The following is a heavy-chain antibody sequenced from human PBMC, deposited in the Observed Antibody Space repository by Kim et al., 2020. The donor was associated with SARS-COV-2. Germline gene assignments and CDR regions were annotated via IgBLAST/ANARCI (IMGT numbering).Heavy chain of an antibody. Sequence: GGSLRLSCAASGFTFDRYAMSWVRQAPGKGLEWVSTISDSGGSTFYADSVKGRFTISRDNSKNTLYLQMSSLRAEDTAIYYCAKSGPDYWGQGALVTVSS. J-gene: IGHJ4*02. V-gene: IGHV3-23*01. CDR1: GFTFDRYA. CDR2: ISDSGGST. CDR3: AKSGPDY.